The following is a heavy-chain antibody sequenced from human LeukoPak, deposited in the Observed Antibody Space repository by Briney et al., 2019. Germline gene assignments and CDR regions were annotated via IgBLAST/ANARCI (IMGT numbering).Heavy chain of an antibody. CDR1: GFTFSSYA. J-gene: IGHJ4*02. CDR3: AKGLAAAGRPLFDY. D-gene: IGHD6-13*01. CDR2: ISGSGGST. V-gene: IGHV3-23*01. Sequence: GGSLRLSCAASGFTFSSYAMSWVRQAPGKGLEWVSAISGSGGSTYYADSVKGRFTISRDNSRNTLYLQMNSLGAEDTAVYYCAKGLAAAGRPLFDYWGQGTLVTVSS.